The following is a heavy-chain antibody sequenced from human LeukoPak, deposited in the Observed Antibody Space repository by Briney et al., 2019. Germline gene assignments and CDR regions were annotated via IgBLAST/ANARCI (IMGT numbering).Heavy chain of an antibody. D-gene: IGHD3-22*01. CDR1: GGPFSSYT. CDR3: ARGREVVITTEYYFDY. V-gene: IGHV1-69*02. J-gene: IGHJ4*02. Sequence: GASVKVSCKASGGPFSSYTISWVRQAPGQGLEWMGRIIPILGIANYAQKFQGRVTITADKSTSTAYMELSSLRSEDTAVYYCARGREVVITTEYYFDYWGQGTLVTVSS. CDR2: IIPILGIA.